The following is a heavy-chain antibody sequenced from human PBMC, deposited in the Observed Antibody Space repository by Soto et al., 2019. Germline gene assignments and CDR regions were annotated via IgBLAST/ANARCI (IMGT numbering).Heavy chain of an antibody. J-gene: IGHJ4*02. CDR3: AKDAIPRNDLWDYFEY. V-gene: IGHV3-23*01. Sequence: DVQLLESGGNLVQSGGSLRLSCAASGFSFNEYAMSWVRQAPGKGLEWVSGIGGGGVETHYADSVKGRFTISRDNSKNTLYLQMNSLRAEDTAVYFCAKDAIPRNDLWDYFEYGGQGTLVTVSS. CDR2: IGGGGVET. CDR1: GFSFNEYA. D-gene: IGHD1-1*01.